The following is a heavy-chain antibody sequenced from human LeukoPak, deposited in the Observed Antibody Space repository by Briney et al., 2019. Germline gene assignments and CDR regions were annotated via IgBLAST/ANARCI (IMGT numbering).Heavy chain of an antibody. CDR1: GFTFSTFA. Sequence: GGSLRLSCAASGFTFSTFAMVWVRQPPGKGLEWVSSIFPSGGEIHYADSVRGRFTISRDNSKSTLSLQMNSLGAEDTAVYYCAVLWFGDRATAFDIWGQGTMVTVSS. J-gene: IGHJ3*02. CDR2: IFPSGGEI. D-gene: IGHD3-10*01. V-gene: IGHV3-23*01. CDR3: AVLWFGDRATAFDI.